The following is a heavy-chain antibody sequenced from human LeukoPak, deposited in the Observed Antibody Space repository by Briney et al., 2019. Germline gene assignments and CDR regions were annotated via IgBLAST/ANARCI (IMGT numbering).Heavy chain of an antibody. CDR3: AKEIWPTVTTPGWTYFDY. D-gene: IGHD4-17*01. V-gene: IGHV3-30*02. Sequence: GGSLRLSCAASAFTFSRYGMHRVRQAPGKGLEWVAFIRYDGSNKYYADSVKGRFTISRDNSKNTLYLQMNSLRAEDTAVYYCAKEIWPTVTTPGWTYFDYWGQGALVTVSS. CDR1: AFTFSRYG. J-gene: IGHJ4*02. CDR2: IRYDGSNK.